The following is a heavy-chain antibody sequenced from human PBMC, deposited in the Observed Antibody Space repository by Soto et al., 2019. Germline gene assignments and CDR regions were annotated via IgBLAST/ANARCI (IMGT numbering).Heavy chain of an antibody. V-gene: IGHV3-53*01. J-gene: IGHJ4*02. CDR2: IYSGGST. D-gene: IGHD6-13*01. Sequence: GGSLRLSCAASGFTFSSYAMSWVRQAPGKGLEWVSVIYSGGSTYYADSVKGRFTISRDNSKNTLYLQMNSLRAKDTAVYYCARALGQQLDFDYWGQGTLVTVSS. CDR1: GFTFSSYA. CDR3: ARALGQQLDFDY.